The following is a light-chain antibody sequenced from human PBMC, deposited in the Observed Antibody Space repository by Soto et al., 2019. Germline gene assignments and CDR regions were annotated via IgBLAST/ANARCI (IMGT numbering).Light chain of an antibody. CDR2: DVI. CDR1: SSDVGVYKY. Sequence: QSALIQPRSVSGSPGQSVTISCTGTSSDVGVYKYVSWYRQHPSKAPKLMIYDVITRPSGVPDRFSGSKSGNTASLTISGLQADDEADYYCCSYAGDYTFVFGTGTKVTVL. J-gene: IGLJ1*01. V-gene: IGLV2-11*01. CDR3: CSYAGDYTFV.